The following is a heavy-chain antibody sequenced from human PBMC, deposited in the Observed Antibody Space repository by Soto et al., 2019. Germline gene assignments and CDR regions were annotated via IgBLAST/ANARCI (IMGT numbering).Heavy chain of an antibody. Sequence: QVQLVHSGPEVQKPGSSVKVSCKAFGGTFSSYAVSWVRLAPGQGLEWMGRIFPMFGTTNYAQRFQDRVTITADKATNTAYMELNNLRSEDTAVDYCTREGYTTSSARSFLDTWGQGTLVTVSS. V-gene: IGHV1-69*06. CDR1: GGTFSSYA. CDR2: IFPMFGTT. D-gene: IGHD6-6*01. CDR3: TREGYTTSSARSFLDT. J-gene: IGHJ4*02.